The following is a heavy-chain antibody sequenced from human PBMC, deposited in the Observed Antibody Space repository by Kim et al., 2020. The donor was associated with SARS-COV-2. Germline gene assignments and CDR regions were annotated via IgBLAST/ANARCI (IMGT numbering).Heavy chain of an antibody. Sequence: GGSLRLSCAASGFTFSSYATHWVRQAPGKGLEWAAVISYDGSNKYYADSVKGRFTISRDNSKNTLYLQMNSLRAEDTAVYYCARADRSSISVAGTFDYWGQGSLVDVSS. CDR3: ARADRSSISVAGTFDY. J-gene: IGHJ4*02. V-gene: IGHV3-30*04. CDR1: GFTFSSYA. D-gene: IGHD6-19*01. CDR2: ISYDGSNK.